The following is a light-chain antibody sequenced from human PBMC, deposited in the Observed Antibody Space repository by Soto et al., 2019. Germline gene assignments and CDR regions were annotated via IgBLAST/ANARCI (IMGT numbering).Light chain of an antibody. J-gene: IGLJ1*01. V-gene: IGLV1-40*01. CDR3: QSYDSSLSGNYV. CDR2: GNS. Sequence: QSVLTQPPSVSGSPGQGVTISCTGSSSNIGAGYDVHWYQQLPGTAPKLLIYGNSNRPSGVPDRFSGSKSGTSASLAITGLQAEDEADYYCQSYDSSLSGNYVFGTGTKVTV. CDR1: SSNIGAGYD.